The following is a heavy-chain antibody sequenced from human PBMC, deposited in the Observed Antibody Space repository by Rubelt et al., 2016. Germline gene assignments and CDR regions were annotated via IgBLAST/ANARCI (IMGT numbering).Heavy chain of an antibody. CDR3: ARETQPTVTTRGEVDY. Sequence: QVQLQQWGAGLLKPSETLSLTCGVYGGSFSNNYWSWLRQPPGKGLEGIGEINHSGSTNSTPSLKMRVTVSVDTPKNQFSLMLSSVTAADTAVYYCARETQPTVTTRGEVDYWGQGTLVTVSS. V-gene: IGHV4-34*01. CDR1: GGSFSNNY. CDR2: INHSGST. J-gene: IGHJ4*02. D-gene: IGHD4-17*01.